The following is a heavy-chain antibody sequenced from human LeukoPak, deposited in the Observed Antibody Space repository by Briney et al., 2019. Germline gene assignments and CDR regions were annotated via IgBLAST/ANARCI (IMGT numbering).Heavy chain of an antibody. V-gene: IGHV4-59*12. Sequence: SETLSLTCTVSGGSISSYYWSWIRQPPGKGLEWIGYICYSGSTNYNPSLKSRVTISVDTSKNQFSLSLNSVTAADTAVYYCVRVKGGSISDSWGQGTLVTVSS. CDR1: GGSISSYY. D-gene: IGHD1-26*01. CDR3: VRVKGGSISDS. CDR2: ICYSGST. J-gene: IGHJ4*02.